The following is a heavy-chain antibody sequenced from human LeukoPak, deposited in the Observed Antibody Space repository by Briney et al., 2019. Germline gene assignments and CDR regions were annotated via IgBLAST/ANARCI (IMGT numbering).Heavy chain of an antibody. J-gene: IGHJ5*02. CDR1: GGSISSGGYY. CDR3: ARDFGTSCYRGCWFDP. V-gene: IGHV4-61*02. Sequence: SETLSLTCTVSGGSISSGGYYWSWIRQHPGKGLEWIGRIYTSGSTNYNPSLKSRVTMSVDTPKNQFSLKLSSVTAADTAVYYCARDFGTSCYRGCWFDPWGQGTLVTVSS. CDR2: IYTSGST. D-gene: IGHD2-2*02.